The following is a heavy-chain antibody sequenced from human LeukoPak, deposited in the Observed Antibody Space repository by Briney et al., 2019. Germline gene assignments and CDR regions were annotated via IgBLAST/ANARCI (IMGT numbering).Heavy chain of an antibody. V-gene: IGHV3-30*04. CDR2: ISYDGSNK. D-gene: IGHD5-24*01. Sequence: HPGGSLRLSCAASRFIFSSYAMHWVRQAPGKGLEWVAVISYDGSNKYYADSVKGRFTISRDNSKNTLYLQMNSLRAEDTAVYYCARGWGHRDCWGQGTLVTVSS. CDR3: ARGWGHRDC. J-gene: IGHJ4*02. CDR1: RFIFSSYA.